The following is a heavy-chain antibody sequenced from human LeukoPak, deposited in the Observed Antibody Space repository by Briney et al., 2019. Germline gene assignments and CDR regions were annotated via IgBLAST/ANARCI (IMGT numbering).Heavy chain of an antibody. V-gene: IGHV4-30-4*01. CDR3: ARRELGNAFDV. Sequence: SETLSLTCTVSGGSISSGDYYWSWIRQPPGKGLEWIGYIYYSGSTYYNPSLKSRVTISVDTSKNQFSLKLSSVTAADTAVYYCARRELGNAFDVWGQGTMVTVSS. D-gene: IGHD7-27*01. J-gene: IGHJ3*01. CDR2: IYYSGST. CDR1: GGSISSGDYY.